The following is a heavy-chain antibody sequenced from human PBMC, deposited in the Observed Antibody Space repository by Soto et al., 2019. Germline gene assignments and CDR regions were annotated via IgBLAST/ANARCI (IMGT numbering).Heavy chain of an antibody. Sequence: ASVKGSCRASGYTFTGYYMHWVRQAPGQGLEWMGWINPNSGGTNYAQKFQGRVTMTRDTSISTAYMELRSLRSDDTAVYYCASKQQSLGAFDIWGQGTMVTVSS. CDR3: ASKQQSLGAFDI. CDR1: GYTFTGYY. J-gene: IGHJ3*02. V-gene: IGHV1-2*02. CDR2: INPNSGGT. D-gene: IGHD6-13*01.